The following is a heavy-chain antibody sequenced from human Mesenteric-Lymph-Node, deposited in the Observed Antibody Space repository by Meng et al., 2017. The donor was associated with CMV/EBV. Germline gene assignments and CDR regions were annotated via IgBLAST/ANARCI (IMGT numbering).Heavy chain of an antibody. V-gene: IGHV1-69*02. CDR1: GGTFSSYT. J-gene: IGHJ5*02. CDR2: IIPILGIA. D-gene: IGHD6-13*01. Sequence: QVQLVQSVAELKKPGSSVKVPCNASGGTFSSYTISWVRQAPGQGLEWMGRIIPILGIANYAQKYQGRVTITADKSTSTAYMELSSLRSEDTAVYYCAGGIAAAGSRWFDPWGQGTLVTVSS. CDR3: AGGIAAAGSRWFDP.